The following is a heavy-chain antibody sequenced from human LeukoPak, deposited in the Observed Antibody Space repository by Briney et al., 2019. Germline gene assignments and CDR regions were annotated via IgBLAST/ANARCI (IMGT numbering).Heavy chain of an antibody. V-gene: IGHV3-30*04. CDR1: GFTFSSYA. CDR3: AGVVVAAYFDY. D-gene: IGHD2-15*01. J-gene: IGHJ4*02. CDR2: ISYDGGNK. Sequence: QPGGSLRLSCAASGFTFSSYAMHWVRQAPGKGLEWVAVISYDGGNKYYADSVKGRFTISRDNSKNTLYLQMNSLRAEDTAVYYCAGVVVAAYFDYWGQGTLVTVFS.